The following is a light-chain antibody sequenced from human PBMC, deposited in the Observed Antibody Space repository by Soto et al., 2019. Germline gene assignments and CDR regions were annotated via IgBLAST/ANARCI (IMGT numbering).Light chain of an antibody. Sequence: DIVMTQSPATLSVSPGERATLSCRASRSISSTVAWYQQKPGKAPRLLIHSASTRAAGIPARFSGAVSGTEFTLAIGSLQSEDFAAYYCQQYDDWPTTFGQGTKVDI. V-gene: IGKV3-15*01. CDR1: RSISST. J-gene: IGKJ1*01. CDR3: QQYDDWPTT. CDR2: SAS.